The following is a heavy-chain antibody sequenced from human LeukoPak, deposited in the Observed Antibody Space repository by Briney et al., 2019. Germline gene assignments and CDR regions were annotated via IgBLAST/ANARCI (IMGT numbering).Heavy chain of an antibody. J-gene: IGHJ4*02. CDR3: ARRAGYDYTNLLGY. CDR2: IYPGDSDA. D-gene: IGHD4-11*01. Sequence: GESLKISCKASGYSFTNYWIGWVRQMPGKGLEWMGIIYPGDSDARYSPSFQGQVTISADKSISTAYLQWSSLKASDTAMYHCARRAGYDYTNLLGYWGQGTLVTVSS. V-gene: IGHV5-51*01. CDR1: GYSFTNYW.